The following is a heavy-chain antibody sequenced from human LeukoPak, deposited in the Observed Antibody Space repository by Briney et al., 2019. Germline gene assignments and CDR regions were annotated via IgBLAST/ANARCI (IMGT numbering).Heavy chain of an antibody. CDR1: RGSISSYS. V-gene: IGHV4-59*08. CDR2: ISYSGTT. CDR3: ASLYSSALYSLVG. Sequence: SETLSLTCTVSRGSISSYSWSWIRQPPGKGLDWIGHISYSGTTNYNPSLKSRLTISVDTSKNQFSLKLSSVTAADTAVYYCASLYSSALYSLVGWGQGTLVTVSS. J-gene: IGHJ4*02. D-gene: IGHD6-19*01.